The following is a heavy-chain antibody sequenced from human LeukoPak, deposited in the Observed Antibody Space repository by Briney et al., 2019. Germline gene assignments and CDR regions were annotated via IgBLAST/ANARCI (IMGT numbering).Heavy chain of an antibody. J-gene: IGHJ4*02. CDR1: GFTFSNYA. CDR3: AREVRGNLDY. CDR2: ISYDGSNK. Sequence: GGTLRLSCAASGFTFSNYARHWVRQPPGKGLEWVAVISYDGSNKFYADSVRGRFSISRDSSKNTLYLQMNSLRSEDTAVYYCAREVRGNLDYWGQGTLVTVSS. D-gene: IGHD2-15*01. V-gene: IGHV3-30*04.